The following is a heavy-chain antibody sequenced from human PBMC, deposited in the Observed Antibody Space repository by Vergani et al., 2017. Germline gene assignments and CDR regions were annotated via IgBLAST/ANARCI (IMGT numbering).Heavy chain of an antibody. J-gene: IGHJ1*01. V-gene: IGHV1-69*02. D-gene: IGHD2-2*01. CDR2: IIPILGIA. CDR1: GGTFSSYT. CDR3: AKAGYCSSTSCASAEYFQH. Sequence: QVQLVQSGAEVKKPGSSVKVSCKASGGTFSSYTISWVRQAPGQGLEWMGRIIPILGIANYAQKFQGRVTITADKSTGTAYMELSSLRSEDTAVYYCAKAGYCSSTSCASAEYFQHWGQGTLVTVSS.